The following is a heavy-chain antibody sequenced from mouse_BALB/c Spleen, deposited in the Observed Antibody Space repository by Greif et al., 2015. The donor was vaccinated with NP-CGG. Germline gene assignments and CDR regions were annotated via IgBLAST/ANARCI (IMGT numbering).Heavy chain of an antibody. J-gene: IGHJ1*01. CDR1: GFSLTGYG. CDR2: IWGDGST. Sequence: VKVEESGPGLVAPSQSLSITCTVSGFSLTGYGVNWVRQPPGKGLEWLGMIWGDGSTDYNSALKSRLSISKDNSKSXVFLKMNSLRTDDTARCYCARDPWPWCFDVWGAGTSVTVSS. V-gene: IGHV2-6-7*01. CDR3: ARDPWPWCFDV.